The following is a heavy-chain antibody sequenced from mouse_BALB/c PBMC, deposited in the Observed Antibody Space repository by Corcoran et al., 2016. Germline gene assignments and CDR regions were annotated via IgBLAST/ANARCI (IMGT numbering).Heavy chain of an antibody. J-gene: IGHJ3*01. V-gene: IGHV1-9*01. CDR1: GYTISSYW. CDR3: ASQSGAY. Sequence: QIQLQQSGAELMKPAASVNISCKATGYTISSYWIHWVKQRPGHGIECIGEILPGSGSTNNNEKFTDKATFTVDKSSNTAYMQFSSLTSEDSAVYFCASQSGAYWGQGTLVTVSA. D-gene: IGHD1-3*01. CDR2: ILPGSGST.